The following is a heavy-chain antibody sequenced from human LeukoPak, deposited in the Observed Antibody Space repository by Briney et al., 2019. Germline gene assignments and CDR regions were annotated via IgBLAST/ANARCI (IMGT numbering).Heavy chain of an antibody. CDR3: AKVLTGDYYYYYYMDV. V-gene: IGHV3-23*01. D-gene: IGHD3-9*01. Sequence: PGWSLRLSCAASGFTFSSYAMCWVRQAPGKGLKWVSAISGSGGSTYYADSVKGRFTISRDNSKNTLYLQMNSLRAEDTAVYYCAKVLTGDYYYYYYMDVWGKGTTVTVSS. J-gene: IGHJ6*03. CDR2: ISGSGGST. CDR1: GFTFSSYA.